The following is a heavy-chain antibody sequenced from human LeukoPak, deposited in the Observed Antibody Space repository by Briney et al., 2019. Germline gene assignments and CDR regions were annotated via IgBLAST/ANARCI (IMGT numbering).Heavy chain of an antibody. V-gene: IGHV1-2*02. CDR2: INPNSGGT. CDR1: GYTFTDYY. J-gene: IGHJ4*02. D-gene: IGHD7-27*01. Sequence: ASVKVSCKASGYTFTDYYILWVRQAPGQGLEWMGWINPNSGGTNYAQKFQGRVAMTRDTSISTAYVELSRLISDDTAVYYCARDRDWGQDYWGQGTLVTVSS. CDR3: ARDRDWGQDY.